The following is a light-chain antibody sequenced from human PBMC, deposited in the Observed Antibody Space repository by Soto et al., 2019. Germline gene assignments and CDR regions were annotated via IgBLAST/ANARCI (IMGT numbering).Light chain of an antibody. CDR1: QSIGTY. J-gene: IGKJ1*01. V-gene: IGKV1-17*01. Sequence: DTKMTQSPSSLSASVGDRVTITCRASQSIGTYLSWYLCKQGSAPKLLIYAASNLQSGVPSRFSGSGSGTEGTITISSLQSEDVEFYDGQQYNDWPRTFGQGTKVDIK. CDR2: AAS. CDR3: QQYNDWPRT.